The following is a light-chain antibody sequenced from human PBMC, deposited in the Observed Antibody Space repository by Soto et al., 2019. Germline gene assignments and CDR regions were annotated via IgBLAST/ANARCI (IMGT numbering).Light chain of an antibody. CDR2: GAS. CDR3: QHYGNSPPFT. CDR1: QSVSSSY. J-gene: IGKJ2*01. V-gene: IGKV3-20*01. Sequence: EIVLTQSPGTLSLSPGERATLSCRASQSVSSSYLAWYQQKPGQAPRLLIYGASSRATGIPDRFSGSGSGTDFTLTISRLEPEDFAVYFCQHYGNSPPFTFGQGTKVESK.